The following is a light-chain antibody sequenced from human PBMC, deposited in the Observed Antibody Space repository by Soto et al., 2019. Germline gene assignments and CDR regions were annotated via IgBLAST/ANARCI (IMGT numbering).Light chain of an antibody. J-gene: IGKJ2*01. V-gene: IGKV1-5*03. CDR3: QENHSYMRT. CDR2: KAS. CDR1: QSISPW. Sequence: DIQMTQSPSTLSASVGDRVTITCRASQSISPWLAWYQQKPGKAPKILIYKASSLESGVPSRFSGSGSGTEFTLTISRLQPDYCAPYDAQENHSYMRTFSQGTKLAIK.